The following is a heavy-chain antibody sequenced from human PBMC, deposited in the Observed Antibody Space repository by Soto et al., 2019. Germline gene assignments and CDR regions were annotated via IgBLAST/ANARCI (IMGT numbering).Heavy chain of an antibody. J-gene: IGHJ5*02. CDR2: IKQDGGDK. Sequence: QPGGSLRLSCAASGFTFSNYWMNWVRQAPGKGLEWVAIIKQDGGDKYYVDSVKGRFTISRDNAKNSLYLQMSSLRADDTAVYYCAGGTGWLSDLWGQGTLVTVSS. V-gene: IGHV3-7*04. CDR1: GFTFSNYW. CDR3: AGGTGWLSDL. D-gene: IGHD6-19*01.